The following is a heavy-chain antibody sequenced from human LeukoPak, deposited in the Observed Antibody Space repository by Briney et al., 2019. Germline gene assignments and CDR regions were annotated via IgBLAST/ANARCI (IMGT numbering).Heavy chain of an antibody. CDR3: AKDLGYCSSTSCFLDY. Sequence: GGSLRLSCAASGFTFSSYAMSWVRQAPGKGLEWVSAISGSGGSTYYADSVKGRFTISRDNSNNTLYLQMNSLRAEDTAVYYCAKDLGYCSSTSCFLDYWGQGTLVTVSS. D-gene: IGHD2-2*01. V-gene: IGHV3-23*01. CDR1: GFTFSSYA. J-gene: IGHJ4*02. CDR2: ISGSGGST.